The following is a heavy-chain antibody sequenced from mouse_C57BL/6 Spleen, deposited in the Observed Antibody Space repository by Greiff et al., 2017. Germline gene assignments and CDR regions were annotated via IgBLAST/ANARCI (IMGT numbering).Heavy chain of an antibody. D-gene: IGHD1-1*01. V-gene: IGHV1-72*01. CDR3: AVTTVVATDYFDY. Sequence: QVQLQQPGAELVKPGASVKLSCKASGYTFTSYWMHWVKQRPGRGLEWIGRIDPNSGGTKYNEKFKSKATLTVDEPSSTAYMQLSSLTSEDSAVYYCAVTTVVATDYFDYWGQGTTLTVSS. CDR2: IDPNSGGT. J-gene: IGHJ2*01. CDR1: GYTFTSYW.